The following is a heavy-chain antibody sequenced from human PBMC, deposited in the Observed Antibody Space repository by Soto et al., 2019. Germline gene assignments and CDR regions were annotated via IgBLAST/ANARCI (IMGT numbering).Heavy chain of an antibody. D-gene: IGHD2-2*01. CDR2: INHSGST. Sequence: SETLSLTCAVYGGSFSAYYWSWIRQPPGKGLEWIGEINHSGSTNYNPSLKSRVTISVDTSKNQFSLKLSSVTAADTAVYYCARGSQLPIYYYYMDVWGKGTTVTVSS. CDR3: ARGSQLPIYYYYMDV. V-gene: IGHV4-34*01. CDR1: GGSFSAYY. J-gene: IGHJ6*03.